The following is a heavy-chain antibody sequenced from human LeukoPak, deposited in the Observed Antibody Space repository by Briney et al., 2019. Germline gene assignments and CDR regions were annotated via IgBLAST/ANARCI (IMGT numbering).Heavy chain of an antibody. V-gene: IGHV4-59*01. D-gene: IGHD4-17*01. CDR1: VDSISRDY. J-gene: IGHJ4*02. CDR2: IHYTVIT. CDR3: ARSGIYGDYGIYFDY. Sequence: SETLSLTCSVSVDSISRDYCTCIPQPPGQGLEWIGYIHYTVITKYTRSLHSRGTISAYTSTKQFSLNLSSVTAADTAVYYCARSGIYGDYGIYFDYWGQGTLVTVSS.